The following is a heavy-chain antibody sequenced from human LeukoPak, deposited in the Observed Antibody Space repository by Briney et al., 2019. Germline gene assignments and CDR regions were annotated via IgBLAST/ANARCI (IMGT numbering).Heavy chain of an antibody. V-gene: IGHV3-23*01. CDR3: ARVSALRSSGWFGVFDI. CDR2: INGSDTTT. D-gene: IGHD6-19*01. Sequence: PGGSLRLSCAASGFPFTYFTLTWVRQAPGKGLEWVSGINGSDTTTYSADSVKGRFTISRDDSQNTLYLQMNSLRAEDTAIYYCARVSALRSSGWFGVFDIWGQGTLVTVSS. CDR1: GFPFTYFT. J-gene: IGHJ4*02.